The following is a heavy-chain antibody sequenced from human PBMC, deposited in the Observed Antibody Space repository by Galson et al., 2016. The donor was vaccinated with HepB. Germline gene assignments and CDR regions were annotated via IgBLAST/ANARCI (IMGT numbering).Heavy chain of an antibody. CDR3: ARTKLQLLYYFDY. J-gene: IGHJ4*02. V-gene: IGHV3-21*01. Sequence: SLRLSCAASGFTFSSYSMNWVRQAPGKGLEWVSSISSSSSYINYADSVKGRFTISRDNAKNSLYLQMNSLRAEDTAVYYCARTKLQLLYYFDYWGQGTLVTVSS. D-gene: IGHD5-18*01. CDR2: ISSSSSYI. CDR1: GFTFSSYS.